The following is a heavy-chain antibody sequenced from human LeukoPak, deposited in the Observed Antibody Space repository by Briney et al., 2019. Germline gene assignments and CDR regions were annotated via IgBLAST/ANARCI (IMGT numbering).Heavy chain of an antibody. V-gene: IGHV4-34*01. CDR1: GGSFSGHY. J-gene: IGHJ4*02. CDR3: ARHLAFSYCSSTSCYRSYYFDY. CDR2: INHSGST. D-gene: IGHD2-2*01. Sequence: SGTLSLTCAVYGGSFSGHYWSWVRQAPGKGLEWIGEINHSGSTNYNPSLKSRVTLSVDTSKNQFSLKVRSVTAADTAVYYCARHLAFSYCSSTSCYRSYYFDYWGQGNLVTVSS.